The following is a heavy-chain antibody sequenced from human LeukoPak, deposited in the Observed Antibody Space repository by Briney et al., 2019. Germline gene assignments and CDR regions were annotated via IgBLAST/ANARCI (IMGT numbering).Heavy chain of an antibody. CDR1: GFMFSSYE. D-gene: IGHD3-10*02. CDR2: IKSSGSTR. CDR3: ARPRCSAIYQHFDY. J-gene: IGHJ4*02. Sequence: GRSLRLSCAASGFMFSSYEMNWVRQAPGKGLERVAYIKSSGSTRYYVDSVKGRFTISRDNAKNSLYLQMNSLRAEDTAVYYCARPRCSAIYQHFDYWGQGTLVTVSS. V-gene: IGHV3-48*03.